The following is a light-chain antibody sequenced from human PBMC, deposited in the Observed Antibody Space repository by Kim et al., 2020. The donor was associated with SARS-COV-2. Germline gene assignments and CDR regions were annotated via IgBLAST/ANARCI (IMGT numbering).Light chain of an antibody. CDR1: QSVSSN. CDR3: QQYNWPPAYT. J-gene: IGKJ2*01. CDR2: SAS. V-gene: IGKV3-15*01. Sequence: VSPGERATLSCSASQSVSSNLAWYQQKPGQAPRLLIYSASNRATGIPARFSGSGSGTEFTLTISSLQSEDFAVYYCQQYNWPPAYTFGQGTKLEI.